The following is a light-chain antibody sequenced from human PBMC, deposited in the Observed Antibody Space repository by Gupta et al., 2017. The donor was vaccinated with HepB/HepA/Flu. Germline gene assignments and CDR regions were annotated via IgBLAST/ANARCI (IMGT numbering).Light chain of an antibody. Sequence: DIQMTQSPSSLSASVGDRVTITCRASQVIGNYLAWFQQKPGKVPKLLIYYSSKLQSGVPSRFSPSASRTXFTLTIXNRQPQDVATYCCLIESAAPFTFGXGTKVD. CDR1: QVIGNY. CDR2: YSS. J-gene: IGKJ3*01. V-gene: IGKV1-27*01. CDR3: LIESAAPFT.